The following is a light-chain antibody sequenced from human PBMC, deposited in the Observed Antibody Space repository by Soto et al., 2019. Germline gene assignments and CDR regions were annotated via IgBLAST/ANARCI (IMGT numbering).Light chain of an antibody. V-gene: IGKV2-30*02. J-gene: IGKJ5*01. CDR1: QSLVHSDGIAY. Sequence: EVVMTQSPLSLPVTLAQPASISCRSNQSLVHSDGIAYFSWFQQRPGRSPRRLIYKVSNRDSGVPARFSGSGSGTDFALKISRVEAEDVGVYYCMQGTHWPITFGQGTRLEI. CDR3: MQGTHWPIT. CDR2: KVS.